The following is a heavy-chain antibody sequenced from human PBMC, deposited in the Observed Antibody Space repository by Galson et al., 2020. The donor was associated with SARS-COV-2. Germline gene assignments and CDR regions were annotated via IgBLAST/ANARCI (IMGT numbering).Heavy chain of an antibody. CDR1: GGSISSYY. CDR2: IYYSAST. Sequence: ETSETLSLTCTVSGGSISSYYWSWLRQPPRKGLAWTGYIYYSASTTYNPPLMSRVTISVDTSKNQFSLKLSSVTAADTAVYYCASGYYDSSGYYATFDYWVQGTLVTVSS. J-gene: IGHJ4*02. V-gene: IGHV4-59*08. D-gene: IGHD3-22*01. CDR3: ASGYYDSSGYYATFDY.